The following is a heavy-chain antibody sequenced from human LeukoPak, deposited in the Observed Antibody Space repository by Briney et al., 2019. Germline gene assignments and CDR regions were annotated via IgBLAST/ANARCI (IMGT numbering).Heavy chain of an antibody. D-gene: IGHD3-22*01. V-gene: IGHV4-31*03. Sequence: SETLSLTCTVSGGSISSGGYYWSWIRQPPGKGLEWIGYIYHSGTTYNNPSLKSRVSISVDTSKNQFSLNLDSVTAADTAVYYCVRDENSGYGTLDYWGQGSLVTVSS. CDR3: VRDENSGYGTLDY. J-gene: IGHJ4*02. CDR1: GGSISSGGYY. CDR2: IYHSGTT.